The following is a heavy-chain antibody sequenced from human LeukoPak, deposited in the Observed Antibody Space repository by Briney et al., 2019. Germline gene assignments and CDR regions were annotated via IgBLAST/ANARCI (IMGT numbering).Heavy chain of an antibody. V-gene: IGHV4-34*01. Sequence: SETLSLTCAVYGGSFSGYYWSWIRQPPGKGLEWIGEINHSGSTNYNPSLKSRVTISVDTSKNQFSLKLSSVTAADTAVYYCARDCLRSGWYEGDYWGQGTLVTVSS. CDR2: INHSGST. D-gene: IGHD6-19*01. CDR3: ARDCLRSGWYEGDY. J-gene: IGHJ4*02. CDR1: GGSFSGYY.